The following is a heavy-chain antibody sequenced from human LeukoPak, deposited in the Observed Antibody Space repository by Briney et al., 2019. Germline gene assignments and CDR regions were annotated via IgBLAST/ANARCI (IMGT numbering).Heavy chain of an antibody. CDR3: ARVGDDYGDYPIDY. CDR1: GFTFSSYT. Sequence: GGSLRLSCAASGFTFSSYTMNWVRQAPGKGRGWVSYISSSSTKIYYADSGKGRFTISRDNAKNSLYLQMNSLRAEDTAVYYCARVGDDYGDYPIDYWGQGTLVTVSS. CDR2: ISSSSTKI. D-gene: IGHD4-17*01. J-gene: IGHJ4*02. V-gene: IGHV3-48*01.